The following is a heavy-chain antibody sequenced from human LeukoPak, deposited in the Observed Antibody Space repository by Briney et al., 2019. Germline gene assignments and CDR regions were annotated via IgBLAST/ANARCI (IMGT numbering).Heavy chain of an antibody. V-gene: IGHV4-39*02. Sequence: SETLSLTCTVSGGSISDSTYYWGWIRQPPGKGLEWIGSIYYSGGTYDNPSLKSRLTISLDTSKNQFSLKLSSVTAADTAVYYCTKERAGTIVDYWGQGTLVTVSS. D-gene: IGHD1-7*01. CDR1: GGSISDSTYY. CDR2: IYYSGGT. J-gene: IGHJ4*02. CDR3: TKERAGTIVDY.